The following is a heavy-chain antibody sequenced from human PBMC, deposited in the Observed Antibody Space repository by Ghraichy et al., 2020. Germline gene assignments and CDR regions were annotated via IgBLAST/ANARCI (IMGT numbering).Heavy chain of an antibody. Sequence: GGSLRLSCSASGFTFSSYAMHWVRQAPGKGLEYFSAISSNGGSTYYADSVKGRFTISRDNSKNTLYLQMSSLRAEDTAVYYCVKLRRPYDLYFDYWGQGTLVTVSS. CDR1: GFTFSSYA. D-gene: IGHD3-22*01. CDR3: VKLRRPYDLYFDY. V-gene: IGHV3-64D*06. J-gene: IGHJ4*02. CDR2: ISSNGGST.